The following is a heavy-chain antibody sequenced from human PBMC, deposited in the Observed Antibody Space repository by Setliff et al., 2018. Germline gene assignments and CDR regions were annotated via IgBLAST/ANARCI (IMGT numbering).Heavy chain of an antibody. V-gene: IGHV1-2*02. Sequence: GASVKVSCKASGYTFTGYYMHWVRQAPGQGLEWMGWINPNSGGTNYAQKFQGRVTMTRNTSISTAYMELSSLRSEDTAVYYCARGRERDYNFWSGYYTYYYYGMDVWGQGTTVTVSS. CDR2: INPNSGGT. J-gene: IGHJ6*02. CDR3: ARGRERDYNFWSGYYTYYYYGMDV. CDR1: GYTFTGYY. D-gene: IGHD3-3*01.